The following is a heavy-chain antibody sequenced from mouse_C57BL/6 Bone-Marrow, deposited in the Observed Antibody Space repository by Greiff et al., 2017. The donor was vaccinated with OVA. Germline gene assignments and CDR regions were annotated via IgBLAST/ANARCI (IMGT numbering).Heavy chain of an antibody. CDR3: VRDLYYYGSSYVWYFDV. D-gene: IGHD1-1*01. CDR2: IRSKSSNYAT. J-gene: IGHJ1*03. Sequence: EVKVVESGGGLVQPKGSLKLSCAASGFTFNTYAMHWVRQAPGKGLEWVARIRSKSSNYATYYADSVKDRFTISRDDSQSMLYLQMNNLKTEDTAMYYCVRDLYYYGSSYVWYFDVWGTGTTVTVSS. CDR1: GFTFNTYA. V-gene: IGHV10-3*01.